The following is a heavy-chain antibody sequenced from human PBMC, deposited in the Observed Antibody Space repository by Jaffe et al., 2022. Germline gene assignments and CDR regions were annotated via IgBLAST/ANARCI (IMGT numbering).Heavy chain of an antibody. CDR1: GFTFSSYG. Sequence: QVQLVESGGGVVQPGGSLRLSCAASGFTFSSYGMHWVRQAPGKGLEWVAFIRYDGSNKYYADSVKGRFTISRDNSKNTLYLQMNSLRAEDTAVYYCAKDARMESGYRQYYFDYWGQGTLVTVSS. V-gene: IGHV3-30*02. CDR3: AKDARMESGYRQYYFDY. J-gene: IGHJ4*02. CDR2: IRYDGSNK. D-gene: IGHD5-12*01.